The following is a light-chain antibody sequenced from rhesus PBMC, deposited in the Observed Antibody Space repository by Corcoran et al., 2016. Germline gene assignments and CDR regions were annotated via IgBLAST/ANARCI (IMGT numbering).Light chain of an antibody. CDR3: LQHSNWPRT. Sequence: EIVMTQSPATLSLSPGERATLSCRASPSVSSSLVWYQQQPGQAPRLLIYGASSRATGIPDRFSGSGSGTEFTLTISSLEPEDVAVYYCLQHSNWPRTFGQGTKVEIK. CDR1: PSVSSS. CDR2: GAS. V-gene: IGKV3-24*03. J-gene: IGKJ1*01.